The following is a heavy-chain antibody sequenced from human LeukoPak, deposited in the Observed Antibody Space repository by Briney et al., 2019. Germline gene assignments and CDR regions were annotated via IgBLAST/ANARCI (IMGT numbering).Heavy chain of an antibody. CDR2: IRYDGSNK. CDR1: GFTFSSYG. D-gene: IGHD3-16*02. J-gene: IGHJ4*02. V-gene: IGHV3-30*02. CDR3: AKEIDDYVWGSYRYLDY. Sequence: GGSLRLSCAASGFTFSSYGMHWVRQAPGKGLEWVAFIRYDGSNKYYADSVKGRFTISRDNSKNTLYLQMNSLRAEDTAVYYCAKEIDDYVWGSYRYLDYWGQGTLVTVSS.